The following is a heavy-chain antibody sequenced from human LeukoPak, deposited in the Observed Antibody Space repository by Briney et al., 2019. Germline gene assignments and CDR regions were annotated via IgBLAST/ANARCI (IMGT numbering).Heavy chain of an antibody. CDR1: GGSISSSSYY. J-gene: IGHJ4*02. D-gene: IGHD3-10*01. V-gene: IGHV4-39*07. Sequence: KASETLSLTCTVSGGSISSSSYYWGWIRQPPGKGLEWIGSIYYSGSTYYNPSLKSRVTMSVDTSKNQFSLKLSSVTAADTAVYYCAREESQRSRYYPTFDYWGQGTLVTVSS. CDR2: IYYSGST. CDR3: AREESQRSRYYPTFDY.